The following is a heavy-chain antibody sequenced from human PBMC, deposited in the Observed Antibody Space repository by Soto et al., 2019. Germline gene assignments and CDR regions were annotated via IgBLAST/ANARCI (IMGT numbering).Heavy chain of an antibody. CDR2: ISSSSSYI. V-gene: IGHV3-21*01. CDR3: ALLYGSGSYYTGFDY. CDR1: GFTFSSYW. J-gene: IGHJ4*02. Sequence: GGSLRLSCAASGFTFSSYWMHWVRQAPGKGLEWVSSISSSSSYIYYADSVKGRFTISRDNAKNSLYLQMNSLRAEDTAVYYCALLYGSGSYYTGFDYWGQGTMVTVYS. D-gene: IGHD3-10*01.